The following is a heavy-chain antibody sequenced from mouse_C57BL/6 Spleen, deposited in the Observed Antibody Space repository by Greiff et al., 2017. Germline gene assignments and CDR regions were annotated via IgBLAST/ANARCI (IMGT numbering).Heavy chain of an antibody. CDR1: GYSITSGYY. D-gene: IGHD2-4*01. V-gene: IGHV3-6*01. Sequence: ESGPGLVKPSQTLSLTCSVTGYSITSGYYWNWIRQFPGNKLEWMGYISYDGSNNYNPSLKNRISITRDTSKNQFFLKLNSLTTEDTATYYCATFYYEFPWFAYWGQGTLVTVSA. CDR3: ATFYYEFPWFAY. CDR2: ISYDGSN. J-gene: IGHJ3*01.